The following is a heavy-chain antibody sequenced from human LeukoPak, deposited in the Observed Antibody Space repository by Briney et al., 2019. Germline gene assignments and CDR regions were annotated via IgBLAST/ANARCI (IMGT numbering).Heavy chain of an antibody. Sequence: ASVKVSCTASGFTFTSYAMHWVRQAPGQRLDWMGWINAGNGNTRYSQKFQGRVTITRDTSASTAYMELSSLRSEDTAVYYCARTPILIAVAGTWYFDLWGRGTLVTVSS. CDR2: INAGNGNT. V-gene: IGHV1-3*01. CDR1: GFTFTSYA. CDR3: ARTPILIAVAGTWYFDL. D-gene: IGHD6-19*01. J-gene: IGHJ2*01.